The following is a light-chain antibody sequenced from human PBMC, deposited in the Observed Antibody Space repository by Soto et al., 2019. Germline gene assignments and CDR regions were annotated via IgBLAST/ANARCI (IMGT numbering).Light chain of an antibody. CDR3: QQCHSTPPT. CDR1: QSVFYSSNNRNY. CDR2: WAS. V-gene: IGKV4-1*01. Sequence: DIVMTQSPESLAVSLGERATINCKSSQSVFYSSNNRNYLAWYQQKPGQPPKLLIYWASTRESGVPDRFSGSGSGTDFTLTISSLQAEDVAVYYCQQCHSTPPTFGQGTKVEIK. J-gene: IGKJ1*01.